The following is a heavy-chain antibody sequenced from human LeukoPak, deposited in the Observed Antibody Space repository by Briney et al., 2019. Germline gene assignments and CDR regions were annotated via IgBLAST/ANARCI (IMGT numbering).Heavy chain of an antibody. V-gene: IGHV3-23*01. CDR1: GFSFSTFA. CDR3: GRDPDGNYVGAFDF. D-gene: IGHD4-17*01. Sequence: GGSLRLSCAAYGFSFSTFAMSWVRQAPGKGLEWVSSVGGSGDVTSYADSVKGRFSMSRDNSKNTLYLQMDSLRAEDTAMYYCGRDPDGNYVGAFDFWGQGTLVTVSS. J-gene: IGHJ3*01. CDR2: VGGSGDVT.